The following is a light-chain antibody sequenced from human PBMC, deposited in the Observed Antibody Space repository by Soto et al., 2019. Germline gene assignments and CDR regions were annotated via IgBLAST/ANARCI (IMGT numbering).Light chain of an antibody. V-gene: IGKV4-1*01. CDR1: QTVLYTSNNENY. CDR3: QQYHHNPPPGT. CDR2: CAS. Sequence: DIVMTQSPDSLTVSLGERATISCTSSQTVLYTSNNENYLAWYQHKPGQPPKLLIYCASTRESGVPDRFSGSGSGTNSDLTLTSLHAEDVAVYFCQQYHHNPPPGTFGQGTKVEIK. J-gene: IGKJ1*01.